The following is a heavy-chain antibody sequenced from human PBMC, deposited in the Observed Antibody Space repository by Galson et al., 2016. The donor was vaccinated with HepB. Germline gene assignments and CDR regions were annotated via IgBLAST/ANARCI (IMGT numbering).Heavy chain of an antibody. J-gene: IGHJ4*02. CDR1: GFTFTDYG. V-gene: IGHV3-33*01. CDR2: IWFDGSHK. D-gene: IGHD3-3*01. Sequence: SLRLSCAASGFTFTDYGMHWVRQAPGKGPEWVAVIWFDGSHKFYADSVRGRFTISRDDSINTVFLHMTRLTVEDTAAYFCTRVSGRGAYYDFWTPEGWGQGTLVTVSS. CDR3: TRVSGRGAYYDFWTPEG.